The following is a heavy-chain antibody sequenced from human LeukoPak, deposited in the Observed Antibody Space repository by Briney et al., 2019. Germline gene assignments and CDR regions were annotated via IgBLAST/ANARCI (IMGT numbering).Heavy chain of an antibody. Sequence: GGSLRLSCAASGFTFSSYEMNWVRQAPGKGLEWVGFIRSKAYGGTTEYAASVKGRFTISRDDSKSIAYLQMNSLKTEDTAVYYCTRKGRLRYFDWSIDYWGQGTLVTVSS. CDR1: GFTFSSYE. V-gene: IGHV3-49*04. CDR3: TRKGRLRYFDWSIDY. D-gene: IGHD3-9*01. J-gene: IGHJ4*02. CDR2: IRSKAYGGTT.